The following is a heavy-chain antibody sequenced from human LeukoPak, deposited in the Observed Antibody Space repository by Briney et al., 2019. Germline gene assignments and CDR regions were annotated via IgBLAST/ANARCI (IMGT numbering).Heavy chain of an antibody. Sequence: GVSLRLSCTASGFTFSDSCMSWIRQAPGKGLEWISKIGSSNVYTNYADSVKGRFTISRDNADNSLFLQMDSLRAEDTAVYYCARVYCSGGACNRYFFDFWGQGTLVTVSS. V-gene: IGHV3-11*06. CDR3: ARVYCSGGACNRYFFDF. J-gene: IGHJ4*02. CDR1: GFTFSDSC. CDR2: IGSSNVYT. D-gene: IGHD2-15*01.